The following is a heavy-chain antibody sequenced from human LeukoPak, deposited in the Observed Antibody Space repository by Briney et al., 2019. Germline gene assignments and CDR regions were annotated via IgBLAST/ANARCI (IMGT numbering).Heavy chain of an antibody. J-gene: IGHJ3*02. D-gene: IGHD5-18*01. Sequence: ASVKVSCKASGFSFTSYGFNWVRQAPGQGLEWMGWMSAYNGKTNYAHSLQGRVTVTADTSTSTAYMELRSLRSEDTAVYYCARGMGYSYGHPQGAFDIWGQGTMVTVSS. V-gene: IGHV1-18*01. CDR1: GFSFTSYG. CDR3: ARGMGYSYGHPQGAFDI. CDR2: MSAYNGKT.